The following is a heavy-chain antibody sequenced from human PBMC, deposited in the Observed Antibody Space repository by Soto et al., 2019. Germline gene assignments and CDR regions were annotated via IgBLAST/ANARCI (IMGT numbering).Heavy chain of an antibody. CDR3: ARDREDYYDSSGYYYTPYY. D-gene: IGHD3-22*01. J-gene: IGHJ4*02. Sequence: ASVKVSCKASGYIFSSHCIYWVRQAPGQGLQWVGIINPGGGRTAYAQKFQGRVTMTRDTSTSTVYMELSSLRSEDTAVYYCARDREDYYDSSGYYYTPYYWGQGTLVTVSS. V-gene: IGHV1-46*01. CDR2: INPGGGRT. CDR1: GYIFSSHC.